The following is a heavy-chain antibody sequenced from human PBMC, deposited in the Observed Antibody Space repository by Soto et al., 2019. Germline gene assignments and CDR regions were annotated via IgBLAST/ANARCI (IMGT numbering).Heavy chain of an antibody. CDR1: GFTFSSYA. Sequence: PGGSLRLSCAASGFTFSSYAMHWVRQAPGKGLEWVAVISYDGSNKYYADSVKGRFTISRDNSKNTLYLQMNSLRAEDTAVYYCARGFLEWLLYPDYFDYWGQGTLVTVSS. V-gene: IGHV3-30-3*01. CDR3: ARGFLEWLLYPDYFDY. CDR2: ISYDGSNK. J-gene: IGHJ4*02. D-gene: IGHD3-3*01.